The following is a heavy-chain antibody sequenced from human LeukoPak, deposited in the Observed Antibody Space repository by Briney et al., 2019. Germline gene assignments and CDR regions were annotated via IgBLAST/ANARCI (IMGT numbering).Heavy chain of an antibody. CDR2: MNPNSGNT. Sequence: ASVKVSCKASGYTLTSYDINWVRQATGQGLEWMGWMNPNSGNTGYAQKFQGRVTMTRNTSISTAYMELSSLSSEDTAVYYCARRNTGVVAGLDCWGQGTLVTVSS. CDR3: ARRNTGVVAGLDC. J-gene: IGHJ4*02. V-gene: IGHV1-8*01. CDR1: GYTLTSYD. D-gene: IGHD5-18*01.